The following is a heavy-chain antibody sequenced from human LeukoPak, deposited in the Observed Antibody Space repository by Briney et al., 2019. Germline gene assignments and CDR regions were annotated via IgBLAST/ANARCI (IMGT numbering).Heavy chain of an antibody. J-gene: IGHJ4*02. CDR3: ARLKATVSIHAYFDS. CDR2: IDHSGST. D-gene: IGHD4-17*01. V-gene: IGHV4-59*01. CDR1: GGSFSSYY. Sequence: PSETLSLTCTVSGGSFSSYYWTWIRQPPGKGLEWIGYIDHSGSTNYNPSLKSRVSISSDTSKNQFSLELSSVTAADTAVYHCARLKATVSIHAYFDSWGQGTLVTVSS.